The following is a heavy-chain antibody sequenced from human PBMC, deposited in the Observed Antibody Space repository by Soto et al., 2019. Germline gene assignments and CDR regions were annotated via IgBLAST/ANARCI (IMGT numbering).Heavy chain of an antibody. Sequence: RASVTVSCQASGYTFTRYGISLVRQAPGQGLEWMGWISAYNGNTNYAQKLQGRVTMTTDTSTSTAYMELRSLRSDDTAVYYWARDSGWWGWFDPWGQGTLVTVSS. CDR3: ARDSGWWGWFDP. D-gene: IGHD6-19*01. CDR1: GYTFTRYG. J-gene: IGHJ5*02. V-gene: IGHV1-18*01. CDR2: ISAYNGNT.